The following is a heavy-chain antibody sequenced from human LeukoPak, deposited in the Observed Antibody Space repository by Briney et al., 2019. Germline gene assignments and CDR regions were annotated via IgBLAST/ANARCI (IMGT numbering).Heavy chain of an antibody. D-gene: IGHD3-9*01. CDR1: GGSISSSSYY. CDR2: IYYSGST. Sequence: PSETLSLTCTVSGGSISSSSYYWGWIRQPPGKGLEWIGSIYYSGSTYYNPSLKSRVTISVDTSKNQFSLKLSSVTAADTAVYYCARDVRDYDILTGYFFSREQTDWFDPWGQGTLATVSS. CDR3: ARDVRDYDILTGYFFSREQTDWFDP. V-gene: IGHV4-39*07. J-gene: IGHJ5*02.